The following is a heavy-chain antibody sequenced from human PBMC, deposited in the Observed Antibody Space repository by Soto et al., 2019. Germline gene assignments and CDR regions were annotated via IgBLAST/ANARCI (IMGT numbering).Heavy chain of an antibody. Sequence: EVQLVESGGGLVQPGGSLRLSCAASGFTFSSYAMHWVRQAPGKGLEYVSAISSNGGSTYYANSVKGRFTISRDNSKNTLYLQMGSLRAEDMAVYYCARESAAAGDFDYWGQGTLVTVSS. J-gene: IGHJ4*02. CDR2: ISSNGGST. CDR3: ARESAAAGDFDY. CDR1: GFTFSSYA. V-gene: IGHV3-64*01. D-gene: IGHD6-13*01.